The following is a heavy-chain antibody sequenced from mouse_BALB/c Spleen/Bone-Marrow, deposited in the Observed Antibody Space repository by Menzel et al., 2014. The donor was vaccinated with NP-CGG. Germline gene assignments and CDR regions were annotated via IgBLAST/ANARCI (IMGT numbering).Heavy chain of an antibody. CDR2: IHPNSGNT. CDR1: GYTFTSSW. D-gene: IGHD4-1*01. J-gene: IGHJ2*01. V-gene: IGHV1S130*01. Sequence: QVQLKESGSVLVRPGASVKLSCKASGYTFTSSWMHWAKQRPGQGLEWIGEIHPNSGNTNYNEKFKGKATLTVGTSSSTAYVDLSSLTSGDSAVYYCARSGFDYWGQGTTLTVSS. CDR3: ARSGFDY.